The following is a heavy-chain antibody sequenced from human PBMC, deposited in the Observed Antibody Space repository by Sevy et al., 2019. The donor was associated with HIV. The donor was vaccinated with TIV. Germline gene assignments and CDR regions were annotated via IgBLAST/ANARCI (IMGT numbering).Heavy chain of an antibody. D-gene: IGHD2-2*01. CDR2: INPNSGGT. Sequence: ASVKVSCKASGYTFTGYYMHWVRQAPGQGLEWMGWINPNSGGTNYAQKFQGRVTMTRDTSISTAYMGLGRLRSDDTAVYYCARAAPYAPGAFDIWGQGTMVTVSS. CDR3: ARAAPYAPGAFDI. J-gene: IGHJ3*02. V-gene: IGHV1-2*02. CDR1: GYTFTGYY.